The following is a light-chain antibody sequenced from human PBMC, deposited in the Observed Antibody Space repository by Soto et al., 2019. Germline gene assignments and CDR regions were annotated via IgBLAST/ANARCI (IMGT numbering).Light chain of an antibody. Sequence: EIVLTQSPATLSLSPGERATLSCRASQSVSSYLAWYQQKPGQAARLLIYDASSRATGSPDRFSASGCGTDFTLTISSLEPEDVAVEYCQQYVASPYTFGQGTKVDIK. V-gene: IGKV3-11*01. J-gene: IGKJ2*01. CDR1: QSVSSY. CDR3: QQYVASPYT. CDR2: DAS.